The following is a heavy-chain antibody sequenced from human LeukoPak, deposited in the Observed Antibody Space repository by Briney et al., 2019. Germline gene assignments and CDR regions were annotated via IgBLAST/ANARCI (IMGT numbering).Heavy chain of an antibody. J-gene: IGHJ4*02. CDR2: IDPYDSET. D-gene: IGHD5-18*01. V-gene: IGHV5-51*01. CDR1: GYSFTGFW. CDR3: ARHIGYSAWNPDY. Sequence: GESLKISCKASGYSFTGFWIGWVRQMPGKGLEWMGIIDPYDSETRYSPSFQDQVTISADKSISTAYLQWSSLKASDTAMYYCARHIGYSAWNPDYWGQGTLVTVSS.